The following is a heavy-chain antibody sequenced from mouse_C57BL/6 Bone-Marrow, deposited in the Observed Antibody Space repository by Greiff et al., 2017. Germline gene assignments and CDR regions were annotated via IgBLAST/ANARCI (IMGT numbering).Heavy chain of an antibody. J-gene: IGHJ3*01. CDR1: GYTFTGYW. Sequence: QVQLQQSGAELMKPGASVKLSCKATGYTFTGYWLEWVKQRPGHGLEWIGEILPGSGSTNYNEKFKGKATFTADTSSNTAYMQLSSLTTEYSAIYYWARERGCYYAWFAYWGQGTLVTVSA. CDR2: ILPGSGST. V-gene: IGHV1-9*01. CDR3: ARERGCYYAWFAY. D-gene: IGHD1-1*01.